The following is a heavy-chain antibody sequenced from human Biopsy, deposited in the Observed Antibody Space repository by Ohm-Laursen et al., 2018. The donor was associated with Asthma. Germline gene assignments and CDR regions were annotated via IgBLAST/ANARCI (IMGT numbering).Heavy chain of an antibody. D-gene: IGHD3-22*01. CDR2: IYSGGTS. Sequence: GSLRLSCTASGFAVSRDYMFWVRQAPGKGLEWVSVIYSGGTSHTADSVRGRFTISRDYSKNTLYLQMHSLRAEDTDVYYCARGDSSNWSHYYFDYWGQGTLVTVSS. CDR1: GFAVSRDY. CDR3: ARGDSSNWSHYYFDY. J-gene: IGHJ4*02. V-gene: IGHV3-53*01.